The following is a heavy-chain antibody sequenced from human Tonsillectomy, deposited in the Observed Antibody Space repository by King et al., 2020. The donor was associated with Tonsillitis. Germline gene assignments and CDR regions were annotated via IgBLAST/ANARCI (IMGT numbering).Heavy chain of an antibody. V-gene: IGHV3-9*01. CDR1: GFTFDDYA. CDR2: VSWNSGSI. CDR3: AKGKHYDILTGRDY. J-gene: IGHJ4*02. Sequence: VQLVESGGGLVQPGRSLRLSCAVSGFTFDDYAMHWVRQAPGKGLEWVSGVSWNSGSIVYADSAKGRFTISRDSAKNSLYLQMNSLRAEDTALYFCAKGKHYDILTGRDYWGQGTLVTVSA. D-gene: IGHD3-9*01.